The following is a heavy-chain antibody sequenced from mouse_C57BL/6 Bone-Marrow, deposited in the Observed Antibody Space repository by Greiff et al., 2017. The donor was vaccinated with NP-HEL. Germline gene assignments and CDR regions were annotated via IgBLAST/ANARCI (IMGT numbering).Heavy chain of an antibody. CDR2: ISSGGRCT. Sequence: EVMLVESGGDLVKPGGSLKLSCAASGFTFSSYGMSWVRQTPDKRLEWVATISSGGRCTYYPDKVKGRFTISRDNAKSTLYMQLSSLTSEDTAMYFCASSCAYDVASFAYWGQGTLVTVSA. J-gene: IGHJ3*01. CDR1: GFTFSSYG. D-gene: IGHD2-12*01. V-gene: IGHV5-6*01. CDR3: ASSCAYDVASFAY.